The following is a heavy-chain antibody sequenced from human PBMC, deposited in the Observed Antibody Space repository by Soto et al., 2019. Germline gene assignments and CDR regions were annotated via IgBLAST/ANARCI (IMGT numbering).Heavy chain of an antibody. CDR1: GFTVSINY. CDR2: IYSGGST. D-gene: IGHD3-9*01. Sequence: PGGSLRLSSAASGFTVSINYRSWVRQAPGKGLEWGSVIYSGGSTYYADSVKGRFTISRDNSKNTLYLQMNSLRAEDTAVYYCARAWRDSMRYYDIVTGSFHTPYYFDDWGQGTLVTVSS. V-gene: IGHV3-53*01. CDR3: ARAWRDSMRYYDIVTGSFHTPYYFDD. J-gene: IGHJ4*02.